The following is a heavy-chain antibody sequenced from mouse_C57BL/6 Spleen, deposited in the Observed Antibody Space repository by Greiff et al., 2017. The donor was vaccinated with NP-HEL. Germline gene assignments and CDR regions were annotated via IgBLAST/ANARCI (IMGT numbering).Heavy chain of an antibody. CDR2: INPNNGGT. V-gene: IGHV1-26*01. Sequence: EVQLQQSGPELVKPGASVKISCKASGYTFTDYYMNWVKQSHGKSLEWIGDINPNNGGTSYNQKFKGKATLTVDKSSSTAYMELRSLTSEDSAVYYCATPFTTVGSLAMDYWGQGTSVTVSS. CDR3: ATPFTTVGSLAMDY. CDR1: GYTFTDYY. J-gene: IGHJ4*01. D-gene: IGHD1-1*01.